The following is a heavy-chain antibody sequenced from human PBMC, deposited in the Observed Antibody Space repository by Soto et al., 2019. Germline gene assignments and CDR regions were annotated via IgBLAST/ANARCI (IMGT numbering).Heavy chain of an antibody. D-gene: IGHD2-2*01. J-gene: IGHJ4*02. CDR2: IIPVSGAA. CDR3: ATALGCRSTSCTLDY. V-gene: IGHV1-69*01. Sequence: QVQLVQSGDEVKKPGSSVKVSCKASGGTFGSYAFSWVRQAPGQGLEWMGGIIPVSGAAHYAQKFQGRVTITADESTRTAYMELSSLSSQDTAVYYCATALGCRSTSCTLDYWGQGTRVIVSS. CDR1: GGTFGSYA.